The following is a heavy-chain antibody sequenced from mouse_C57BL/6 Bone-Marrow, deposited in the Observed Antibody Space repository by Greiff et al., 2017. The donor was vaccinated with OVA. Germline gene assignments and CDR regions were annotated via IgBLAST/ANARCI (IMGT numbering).Heavy chain of an antibody. CDR1: GYAFSSSW. CDR2: IYPGDGDT. D-gene: IGHD1-1*01. J-gene: IGHJ2*01. CDR3: ARWGTTVENYFDY. V-gene: IGHV1-82*01. Sequence: QVQLQQSGPELVKPGASVKISCKASGYAFSSSWMNWVKQRPGKGLEWIGRIYPGDGDTNYNGKFKGKATLTADKSSCTAYMQLSSLTSEDSAVYFCARWGTTVENYFDYWGQGTTLTVSS.